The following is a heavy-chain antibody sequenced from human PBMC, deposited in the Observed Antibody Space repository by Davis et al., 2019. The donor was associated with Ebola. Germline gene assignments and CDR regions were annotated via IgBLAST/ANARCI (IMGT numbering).Heavy chain of an antibody. CDR3: AKDLWGNLGSQGGGMDV. Sequence: SLKISCAASGFTFDDYAMHWVRQAPGKGLVWVSGVSWNSGSIGYADSVKGRFTISRDNAKNSLYLQMNSLRAEDTALYYCAKDLWGNLGSQGGGMDVWGQGTTVTVSS. V-gene: IGHV3-9*01. CDR1: GFTFDDYA. D-gene: IGHD7-27*01. J-gene: IGHJ6*02. CDR2: VSWNSGSI.